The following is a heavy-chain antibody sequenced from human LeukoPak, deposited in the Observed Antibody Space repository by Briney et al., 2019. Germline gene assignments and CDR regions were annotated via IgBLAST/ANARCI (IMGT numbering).Heavy chain of an antibody. V-gene: IGHV4-59*01. CDR1: GGSISSYY. CDR2: IYYSGRT. J-gene: IGHJ6*03. Sequence: SETLSLTCTVSGGSISSYYWSWIRQPPGKGLEWIGYIYYSGRTNYNPSLKSRVTISVDTSKNQFSLKLSSVTAADTAVYYCARAEGSRYGYMDVWGKGTTVTVSS. CDR3: ARAEGSRYGYMDV. D-gene: IGHD3-9*01.